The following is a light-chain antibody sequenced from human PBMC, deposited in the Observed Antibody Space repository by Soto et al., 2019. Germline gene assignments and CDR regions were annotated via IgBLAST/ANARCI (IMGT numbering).Light chain of an antibody. CDR3: QQYNSYWT. J-gene: IGKJ1*01. Sequence: IQMTQYPSTLSASIGERVTISSRASQSVNHWLAWYQRKPGKAPKLLIHYAFTLESWIPSRFSGNGSGTELTLTISRPQPDDFSTYYCQQYNSYWTFGQGTKVDIK. CDR2: YAF. V-gene: IGKV1-5*01. CDR1: QSVNHW.